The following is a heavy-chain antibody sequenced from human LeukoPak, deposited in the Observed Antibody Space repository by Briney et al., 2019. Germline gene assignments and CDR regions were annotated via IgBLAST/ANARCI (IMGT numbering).Heavy chain of an antibody. CDR1: GYTFTSYG. V-gene: IGHV1-18*01. CDR3: ARGPSYSNFYYYYYYMDV. J-gene: IGHJ6*03. D-gene: IGHD4-11*01. CDR2: ISAYNGNT. Sequence: VASVKVSCKASGYTFTSYGISWVRQAPGQGLEWMGWISAYNGNTNYAQKLQGRVTMTTDTSTSTAYMELRCLRSEDTAVYYCARGPSYSNFYYYYYYMDVWGKGTTVTVSS.